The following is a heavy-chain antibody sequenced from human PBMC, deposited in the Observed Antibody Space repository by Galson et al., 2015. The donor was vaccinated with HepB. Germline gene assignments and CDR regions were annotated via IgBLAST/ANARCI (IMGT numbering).Heavy chain of an antibody. Sequence: CAISGDSVSSNSSAWNWIRQAPSRGLEWLGRTYYRSKWYNDYAVSEKSRITINPDTSKNQYSLQLNSVTPEDTAVYYCARGGVVVTIYFDYWGQGTLVTVSS. CDR2: TYYRSKWYN. J-gene: IGHJ4*02. D-gene: IGHD3-22*01. CDR3: ARGGVVVTIYFDY. CDR1: GDSVSSNSSA. V-gene: IGHV6-1*01.